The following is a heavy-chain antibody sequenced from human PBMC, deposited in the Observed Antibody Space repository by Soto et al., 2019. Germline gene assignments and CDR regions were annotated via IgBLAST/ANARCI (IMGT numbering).Heavy chain of an antibody. D-gene: IGHD1-7*01. J-gene: IGHJ4*02. CDR1: GFTFSSYG. CDR2: IWSDGSNT. Sequence: HPGGSLRLSCAASGFTFSSYGVHWVRQAPGKGLEWVAVIWSDGSNTDYADSVKGPFTISRDNSKNTLFLQMNSLRAEDTAVYYCARDGPHRYNWSYGRLGYFDYWGQGTLVTVSS. CDR3: ARDGPHRYNWSYGRLGYFDY. V-gene: IGHV3-33*01.